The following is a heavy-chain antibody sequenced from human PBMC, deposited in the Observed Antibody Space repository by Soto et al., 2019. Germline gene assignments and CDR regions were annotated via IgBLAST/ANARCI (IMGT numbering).Heavy chain of an antibody. Sequence: EVQLVESGGGLVQPGGSLKLSCAVSGFTFSSHAMNWVRQAPGKGLERVAYIHGTRSIIYYADPVKGRFTISRDNAKNSLYRQRDSLRDEDTALYYCARDARNADYDCWGQGTLVTVSS. CDR1: GFTFSSHA. CDR3: ARDARNADYDC. V-gene: IGHV3-48*02. J-gene: IGHJ4*02. D-gene: IGHD3-16*01. CDR2: IHGTRSII.